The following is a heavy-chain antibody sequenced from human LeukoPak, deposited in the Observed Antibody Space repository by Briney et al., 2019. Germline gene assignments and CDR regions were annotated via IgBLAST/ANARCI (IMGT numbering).Heavy chain of an antibody. V-gene: IGHV1-69*04. CDR2: IIPILGIA. Sequence: ASVKVSCQASGGTFSSYAISWVRQAPGQGLEWMGRIIPILGIANYAQKFQGRVTITADESTYTAYMELSNLRPEDTAIYYCARDLHYGDNSGFNSWGQGTLVTVSS. CDR1: GGTFSSYA. CDR3: ARDLHYGDNSGFNS. D-gene: IGHD4-17*01. J-gene: IGHJ4*02.